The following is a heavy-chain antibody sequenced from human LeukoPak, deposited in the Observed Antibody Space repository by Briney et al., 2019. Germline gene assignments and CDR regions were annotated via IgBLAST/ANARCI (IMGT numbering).Heavy chain of an antibody. V-gene: IGHV1-69*05. CDR1: GYNFSDYW. Sequence: KISCKGSGYNFSDYWIGWVRQKPGKGLEWMGRIIPTFSAAHYAQRFQGRLTITTDESATTAHKTLSSLTTDDTGVYYCASQDASIYSESGGSPTYADWGQGTLVTVSS. J-gene: IGHJ1*01. CDR2: IIPTFSAA. CDR3: ASQDASIYSESGGSPTYAD. D-gene: IGHD3-22*01.